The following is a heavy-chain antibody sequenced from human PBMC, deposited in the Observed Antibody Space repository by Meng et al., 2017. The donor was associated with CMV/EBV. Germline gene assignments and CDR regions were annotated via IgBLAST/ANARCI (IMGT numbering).Heavy chain of an antibody. CDR3: WRFGVSQGFDY. Sequence: GESLKISCAASGFTFSDYYMSWIRQAPGKGLEWVSYISSSSSTIYYADSVKGRFTISRDNAKNSLYLQMNSLRAEDTAVYYCWRFGVSQGFDYWGQGTLVTVSS. V-gene: IGHV3-11*04. J-gene: IGHJ4*02. D-gene: IGHD3-10*01. CDR2: ISSSSSTI. CDR1: GFTFSDYY.